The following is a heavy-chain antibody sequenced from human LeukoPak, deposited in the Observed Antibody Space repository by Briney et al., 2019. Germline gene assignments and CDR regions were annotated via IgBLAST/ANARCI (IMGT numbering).Heavy chain of an antibody. Sequence: PSETLSLTCAVYGGSFSGYYWSWIRQPPGKGLEWIGEINYSGSTNHNPSLKSRVTISVDTSKNQFSLKLSSVTAADTAVYYCAREHYYGSGIDYWGQGTLVTVSS. CDR1: GGSFSGYY. CDR2: INYSGST. V-gene: IGHV4-34*01. D-gene: IGHD3-10*01. J-gene: IGHJ4*02. CDR3: AREHYYGSGIDY.